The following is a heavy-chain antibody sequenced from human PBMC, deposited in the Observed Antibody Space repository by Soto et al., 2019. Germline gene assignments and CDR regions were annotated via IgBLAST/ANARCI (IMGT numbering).Heavy chain of an antibody. CDR1: GYTFSSYT. D-gene: IGHD3-10*01. J-gene: IGHJ4*02. V-gene: IGHV1-18*01. Sequence: ASVKVSCKTSGYTFSSYTIAWVRQAPGQGLEWLGWISPDDGNTEYEQKFQGRVTMTADTLTNNAYMELRSLKYDDTAVYYCARVEAPFGESLHWGQGTPVTVSS. CDR2: ISPDDGNT. CDR3: ARVEAPFGESLH.